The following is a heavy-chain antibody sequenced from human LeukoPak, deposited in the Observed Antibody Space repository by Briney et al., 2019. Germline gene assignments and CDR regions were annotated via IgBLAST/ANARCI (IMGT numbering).Heavy chain of an antibody. D-gene: IGHD6-13*01. V-gene: IGHV3-49*04. Sequence: GGSLRLSCAASGFTFSSYSMNWVRQAPGKGLEWVGFIRSKAYGGTTEYAASVKGRFTISRDDSKSIAYLQMNSLKTEDTAVYYCTRDGGLGQQLVIFWGQGTLVTVSS. CDR3: TRDGGLGQQLVIF. CDR2: IRSKAYGGTT. J-gene: IGHJ4*02. CDR1: GFTFSSYS.